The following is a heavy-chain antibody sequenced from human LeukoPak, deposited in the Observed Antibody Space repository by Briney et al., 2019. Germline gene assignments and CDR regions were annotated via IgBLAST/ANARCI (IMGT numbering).Heavy chain of an antibody. CDR2: IYPDDSDT. CDR3: ARSGNRYESSGYYYVYY. D-gene: IGHD3-22*01. J-gene: IGHJ4*02. V-gene: IGHV5-51*01. Sequence: GESLKISCKGSEDSFTNYWIGWVRQMPGKGLEWMGVIYPDDSDTRYSPSFQGQVTISADKSISTAYLQWYSLKASDTAMYYCARSGNRYESSGYYYVYYWGQGTLVTVSS. CDR1: EDSFTNYW.